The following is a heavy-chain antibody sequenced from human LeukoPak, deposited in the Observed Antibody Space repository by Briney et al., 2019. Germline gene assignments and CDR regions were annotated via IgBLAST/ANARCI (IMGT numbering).Heavy chain of an antibody. CDR3: ARDKNDDETYYFDY. CDR2: IYHSGST. D-gene: IGHD1-1*01. J-gene: IGHJ4*02. CDR1: GFTFSDYS. Sequence: LRLSCAPSGFTFSDYSMYWIRQAPGKGLEWIGYIYHSGSTYYNPSLKSRVTISVDGSKNQFSLKLSSVTAADTAVYYCARDKNDDETYYFDYWGQGTLVTVSS. V-gene: IGHV4-30-2*01.